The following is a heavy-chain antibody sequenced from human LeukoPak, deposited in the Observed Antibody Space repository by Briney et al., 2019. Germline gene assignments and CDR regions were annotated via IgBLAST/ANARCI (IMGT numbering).Heavy chain of an antibody. CDR2: ISWNSGSI. CDR3: AREIHYGDYYFDY. D-gene: IGHD4-17*01. Sequence: QPGGSLRLSCAASGFTFDDYAMHWVRQAPGKGLEWVSGISWNSGSIGYADSVKGRFTISRDNSKNTLYLQMNSLRAEDTAVYYCAREIHYGDYYFDYWGQGTLVTVSS. J-gene: IGHJ4*02. V-gene: IGHV3-9*01. CDR1: GFTFDDYA.